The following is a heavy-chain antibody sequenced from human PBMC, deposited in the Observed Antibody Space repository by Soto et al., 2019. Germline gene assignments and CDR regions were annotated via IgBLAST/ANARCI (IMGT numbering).Heavy chain of an antibody. CDR1: GGTVSSSSDY. CDR3: ARHVLWSYXMRYFDY. CDR2: IYYSGST. J-gene: IGHJ4*02. V-gene: IGHV4-39*01. Sequence: PSETLSLTCTVSGGTVSSSSDYWGWIRQPPGNGLEWIGTIYYSGSTYYNPSLKSRVTISVDTSKNQFFLKLSSVTAADTAVYYCARHVLWSYXMRYFDYWGQGTLVTVSS. D-gene: IGHD3-3*01.